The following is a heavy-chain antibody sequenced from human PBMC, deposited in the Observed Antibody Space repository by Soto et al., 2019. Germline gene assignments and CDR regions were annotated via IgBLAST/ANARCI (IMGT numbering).Heavy chain of an antibody. CDR1: GGSISSYY. Sequence: SETLSLTCTVSGGSISSYYWSWIRQPPGKGLEWIGYIYYSGSTNYNPSPKSRVTISVDTSKNQFSLKLSSVTAADTAVYYCARDSRSGSGSYYNGLPYNWFDPWGQGTLVTVS. CDR3: ARDSRSGSGSYYNGLPYNWFDP. V-gene: IGHV4-59*01. CDR2: IYYSGST. J-gene: IGHJ5*02. D-gene: IGHD3-10*01.